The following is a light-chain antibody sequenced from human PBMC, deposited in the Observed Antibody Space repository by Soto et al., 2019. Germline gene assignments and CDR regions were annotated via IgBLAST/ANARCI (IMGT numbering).Light chain of an antibody. CDR1: QSVSSGY. V-gene: IGKV3-20*01. J-gene: IGKJ1*01. Sequence: ESELKQSPGTMSLSPRERATLSCRASQSVSSGYLAWYQHKPGQAPRLLIYGVSSRAPGIPDRFSGSGSGTDFTLTISRLEPEDFAVYYCQQYAASPRTFGQGTQVEVK. CDR3: QQYAASPRT. CDR2: GVS.